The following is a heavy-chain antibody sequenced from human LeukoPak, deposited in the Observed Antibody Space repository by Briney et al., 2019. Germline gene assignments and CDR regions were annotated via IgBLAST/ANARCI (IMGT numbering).Heavy chain of an antibody. CDR3: ARLHYDILTGYYNDFDY. D-gene: IGHD3-9*01. CDR1: GYSFTSYW. Sequence: GESLKISCKGSGYSFTSYWIGWVRQMPGKGLEWMGIIYPGDSDTRYSPSFQGQVTISADKSISTAYLQWSSLKASDTAMYYCARLHYDILTGYYNDFDYWGQGTLVTVSS. CDR2: IYPGDSDT. V-gene: IGHV5-51*01. J-gene: IGHJ4*02.